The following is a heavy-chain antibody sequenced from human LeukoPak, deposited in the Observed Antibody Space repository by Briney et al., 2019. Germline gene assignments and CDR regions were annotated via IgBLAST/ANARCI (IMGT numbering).Heavy chain of an antibody. CDR3: ARDGADNSGYYFGSL. CDR1: GFTVSSNY. J-gene: IGHJ3*01. Sequence: PGGSLRLSCAASGFTVSSNYMSWVRQGPGKGLEWVALIYNDGGTHYTDSVKGRFTISTDNSKNTLYLQMNSLRVEDTAVYYCARDGADNSGYYFGSLWGQGTVVTVSS. CDR2: IYNDGGT. D-gene: IGHD3-22*01. V-gene: IGHV3-53*01.